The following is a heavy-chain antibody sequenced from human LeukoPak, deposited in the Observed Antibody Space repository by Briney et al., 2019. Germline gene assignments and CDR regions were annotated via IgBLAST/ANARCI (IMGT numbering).Heavy chain of an antibody. CDR3: ARDADSGYDPNWFDP. CDR2: IYTSGST. CDR1: GYSISSGYY. V-gene: IGHV4-38-2*02. Sequence: PSETLSLTCTVSGYSISSGYYWGWIRQPPGKGLEWIGRIYTSGSTNYNPSLKSRVTMSVDTSKNQFSLKLSSVTAADTAVYYCARDADSGYDPNWFDPWGQGTLVTVSS. J-gene: IGHJ5*02. D-gene: IGHD5-12*01.